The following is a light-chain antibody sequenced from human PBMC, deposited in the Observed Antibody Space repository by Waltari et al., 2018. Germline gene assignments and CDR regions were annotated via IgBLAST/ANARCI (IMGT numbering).Light chain of an antibody. CDR3: SSYAGNNTFI. CDR1: RSDVGGYNY. Sequence: QSALTQPPSASGSPGQSVTISCTGTRSDVGGYNYFPWYQQHPGKAPKLMIYEVTKRPSGVPDRFSGSKSGNTASLTVSGLQAEDEADYYCSSYAGNNTFIFAGGTKLTVL. CDR2: EVT. J-gene: IGLJ2*01. V-gene: IGLV2-8*01.